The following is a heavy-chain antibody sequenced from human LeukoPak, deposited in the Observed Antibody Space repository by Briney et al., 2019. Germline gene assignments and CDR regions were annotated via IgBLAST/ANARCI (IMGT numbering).Heavy chain of an antibody. D-gene: IGHD2-2*02. CDR3: ARGGVPAAINLRYYYMDV. CDR1: GGTFSSYA. CDR2: IIPIFGTA. J-gene: IGHJ6*03. V-gene: IGHV1-69*13. Sequence: GASVKVSCKASGGTFSSYAISWVRRAPGQGLEWMGGIIPIFGTANYAQKFQGRVTITADESTSTAYMELSSLRSEDTAVYYCARGGVPAAINLRYYYMDVWGKGTTVTISS.